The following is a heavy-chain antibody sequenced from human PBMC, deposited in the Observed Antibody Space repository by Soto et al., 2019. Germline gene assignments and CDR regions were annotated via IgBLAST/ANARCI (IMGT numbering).Heavy chain of an antibody. CDR1: GFIFTSYS. D-gene: IGHD6-19*01. CDR3: AKDRSADRFVQYFQH. J-gene: IGHJ1*01. V-gene: IGHV3-21*01. CDR2: ISTGSDSI. Sequence: GGSLRLSCAASGFIFTSYSMVWVRLAPGKGLEWVASISTGSDSIYYAGSVKGRFTVSRDNAKNSLYLQMNNLRVEDTAVYFCAKDRSADRFVQYFQHWGQGTQVTVSS.